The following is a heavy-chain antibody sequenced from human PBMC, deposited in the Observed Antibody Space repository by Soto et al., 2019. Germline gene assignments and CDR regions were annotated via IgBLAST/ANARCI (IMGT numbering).Heavy chain of an antibody. CDR1: GFTFSSYS. CDR3: ASFFSGYDLPENWFDP. Sequence: GGSLRLSCAASGFTFSSYSMNWVRQAPGKGLEWVSSISSSSSYIYYADSVKGRFTISRDNAKNSLYLQMNSLRAEDTAVYYCASFFSGYDLPENWFDPWGQGTLVTVSS. J-gene: IGHJ5*02. D-gene: IGHD5-12*01. CDR2: ISSSSSYI. V-gene: IGHV3-21*01.